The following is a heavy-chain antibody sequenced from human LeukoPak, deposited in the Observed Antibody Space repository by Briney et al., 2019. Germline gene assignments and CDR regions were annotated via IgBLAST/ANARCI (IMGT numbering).Heavy chain of an antibody. J-gene: IGHJ4*02. Sequence: GSLRLSCAASGFTFSSYGMSWVRQAPGKGLEWVSAISGSGGSTYYADSVKGRFTISRDNSKNTLYLQMNSLRAEDTAVYYCAPLWFGELLHQEDYWGQGTLVTVSS. CDR1: GFTFSSYG. D-gene: IGHD3-10*01. V-gene: IGHV3-23*01. CDR3: APLWFGELLHQEDY. CDR2: ISGSGGST.